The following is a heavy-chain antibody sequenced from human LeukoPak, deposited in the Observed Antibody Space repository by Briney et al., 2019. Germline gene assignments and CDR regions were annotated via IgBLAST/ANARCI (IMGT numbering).Heavy chain of an antibody. J-gene: IGHJ6*02. CDR2: IYYSGST. CDR3: ARDQHYYDSSGYYSYYGMDV. CDR1: GGSISSYY. D-gene: IGHD3-22*01. V-gene: IGHV4-59*01. Sequence: SETLSLTCTVSGGSISSYYWSWIRQPPGKRLEWIGYIYYSGSTNYNPSLKSRVTISVDTSKNQFSLKLSSVTAADTAVYYCARDQHYYDSSGYYSYYGMDVWGQGTTVTVSS.